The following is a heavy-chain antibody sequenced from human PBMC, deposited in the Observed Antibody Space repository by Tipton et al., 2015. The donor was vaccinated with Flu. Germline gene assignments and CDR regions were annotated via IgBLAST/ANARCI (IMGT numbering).Heavy chain of an antibody. D-gene: IGHD3-10*01. V-gene: IGHV4-61*02. CDR1: GGSISSGSYY. CDR2: IYTSGST. Sequence: TLSLTCTVPGGSISSGSYYWSWIRQPAGKGLEWIGRIYTSGSTNYNPSLKSRVTVSVDTSKNQFSLKLSSVTAADTAVYYCARDLFGEKDWFDPWGQGTLVTVPS. J-gene: IGHJ5*02. CDR3: ARDLFGEKDWFDP.